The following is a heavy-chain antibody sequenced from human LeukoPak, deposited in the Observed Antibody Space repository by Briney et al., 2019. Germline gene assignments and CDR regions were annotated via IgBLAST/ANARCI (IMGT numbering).Heavy chain of an antibody. J-gene: IGHJ5*02. Sequence: SETLSLTCTVSGGSISSSSYYWGWIRQPPGKGLEWIGSIYYSGSTYYNPSLKGRVTISVDTSKNQFSLKLSSVTAADTAVYYCARHNSEDIVVVVAENNWFDPWGQGTLVTVSS. CDR1: GGSISSSSYY. V-gene: IGHV4-39*01. CDR2: IYYSGST. D-gene: IGHD2-15*01. CDR3: ARHNSEDIVVVVAENNWFDP.